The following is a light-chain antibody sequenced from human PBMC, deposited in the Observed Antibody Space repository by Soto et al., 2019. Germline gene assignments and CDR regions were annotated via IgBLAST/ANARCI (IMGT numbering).Light chain of an antibody. Sequence: QSVLTQPPSASGTPGQRVTISCSGSSSSVASNSVTWYQQVPGTAPRLLMYNNDQRPSGVPDRFSGSKSGTSASLAISGLQSEDEAAYYCAAWDDTLKGWVFGGGTKHTVL. V-gene: IGLV1-44*01. J-gene: IGLJ3*02. CDR1: SSSVASNS. CDR3: AAWDDTLKGWV. CDR2: NND.